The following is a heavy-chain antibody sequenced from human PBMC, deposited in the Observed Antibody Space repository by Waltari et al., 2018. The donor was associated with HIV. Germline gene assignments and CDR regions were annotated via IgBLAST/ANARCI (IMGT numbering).Heavy chain of an antibody. V-gene: IGHV3-33*08. Sequence: QAQLVESGGGVVQPGKSIRLSCGVSGFTFSDFAMHWVRQSPGRGLEWVAFIWSDGSHKYYSDSVRGRFDVSRNNTNKILFLQMNNVTVDDTAVYYCARGLPGAAARFPSGYWGQGSLVIVSA. D-gene: IGHD6-6*01. CDR2: IWSDGSHK. CDR1: GFTFSDFA. J-gene: IGHJ1*01. CDR3: ARGLPGAAARFPSGY.